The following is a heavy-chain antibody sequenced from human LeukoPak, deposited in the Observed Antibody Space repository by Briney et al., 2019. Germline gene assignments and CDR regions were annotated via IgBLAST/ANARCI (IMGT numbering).Heavy chain of an antibody. CDR1: GYTFTSYY. CDR3: ARGAKYYGGNYFDY. J-gene: IGHJ4*02. CDR2: INPSGGST. D-gene: IGHD3-10*01. V-gene: IGHV1-46*01. Sequence: ASVKVSCKASGYTFTSYYMHCVRHAPGQGLEWMGIINPSGGSTSCAQKFQGRVTMTRDTSTSTVYMELSSLRSQDTAVFLCARGAKYYGGNYFDYGGKGPLVTVSS.